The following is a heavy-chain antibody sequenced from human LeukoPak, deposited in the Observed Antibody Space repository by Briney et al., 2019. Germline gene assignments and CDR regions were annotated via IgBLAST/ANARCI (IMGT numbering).Heavy chain of an antibody. V-gene: IGHV4-59*01. CDR2: INYSGST. CDR1: GGSISSYY. Sequence: SETLSLTCTVSGGSISSYYWSWIRQPPGKGLEWIGYINYSGSTNYNPSLKSRVTISVDTSKNQFSLKLSSVTAADTAVYYCARLKNSSGWYYYYYYMDVWGKGTTVTVSS. J-gene: IGHJ6*03. D-gene: IGHD6-19*01. CDR3: ARLKNSSGWYYYYYYMDV.